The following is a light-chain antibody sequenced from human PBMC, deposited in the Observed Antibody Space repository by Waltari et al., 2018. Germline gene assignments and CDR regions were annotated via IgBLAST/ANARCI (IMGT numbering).Light chain of an antibody. CDR3: QQGYTAPLT. Sequence: DIQLTQSPSSLSASAGDRVTITCRASQNIRCYLNWYQQSPGKAPKLLIYGASSLQSGIPSRFSGSGYGTDFTLTISSLQPEDFTTYYCQQGYTAPLTFGGGTKLEIK. J-gene: IGKJ4*01. CDR2: GAS. V-gene: IGKV1-39*01. CDR1: QNIRCY.